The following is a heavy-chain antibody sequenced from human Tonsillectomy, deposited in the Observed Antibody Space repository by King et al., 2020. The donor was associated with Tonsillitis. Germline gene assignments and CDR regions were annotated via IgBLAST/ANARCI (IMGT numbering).Heavy chain of an antibody. Sequence: VQLVESGGGVVQPGRSLRLSCAASGFTFSIFGMHWVRQAPGKGLEWVAMIWYDGNNKYYADSVKGRFTISRDNSKNTLYLQMNSLRAEDTAVYYCARDMRNYYYYMDVWRKGTTVTVSS. CDR3: ARDMRNYYYYMDV. CDR1: GFTFSIFG. J-gene: IGHJ6*03. CDR2: IWYDGNNK. V-gene: IGHV3-33*08. D-gene: IGHD3-16*01.